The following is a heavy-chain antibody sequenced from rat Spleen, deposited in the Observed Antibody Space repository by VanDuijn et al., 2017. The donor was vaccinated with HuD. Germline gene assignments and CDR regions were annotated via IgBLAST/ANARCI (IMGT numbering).Heavy chain of an antibody. CDR2: IWNTGGT. J-gene: IGHJ2*01. CDR1: GFSLTSYN. CDR3: ARGDELY. V-gene: IGHV2-41*01. Sequence: QVQLKESGPGLVQPSQTLSLTCTVAGFSLTSYNVHWVRQPPGKGLEWMGVIWNTGGTRYNSALKSRLSISKDTSKSQVFLKMNSLQTEDTATYYCARGDELYWGQGVMVTVSS.